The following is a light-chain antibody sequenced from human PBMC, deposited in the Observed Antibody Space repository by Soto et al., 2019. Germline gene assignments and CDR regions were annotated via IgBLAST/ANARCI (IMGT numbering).Light chain of an antibody. CDR2: GAS. V-gene: IGKV3-20*01. CDR3: QQYDNSPIT. J-gene: IGKJ5*01. Sequence: EIVLTQSPGTLCLSPGERATLSCRASQSVTSTYLAWYQQKPGQAPRLLIYGASSRAIGIPDRFSGSVSGSEFILTINRLQPEDFAVYYCQQYDNSPITFGQGTRLEIK. CDR1: QSVTSTY.